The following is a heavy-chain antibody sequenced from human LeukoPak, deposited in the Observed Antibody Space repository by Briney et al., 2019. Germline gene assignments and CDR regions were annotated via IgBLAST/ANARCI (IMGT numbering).Heavy chain of an antibody. CDR2: FHYSGIT. CDR1: GGSISSSSYY. J-gene: IGHJ6*03. D-gene: IGHD1-1*01. Sequence: SETLSLTCTVSGGSISSSSYYWGWIRQPPGKGLEWIGSFHYSGITYYNPSLKSRVTISVDTSKNQFSLKLSSVTAADTAVYYCARGVELERPHEYYYYYYMDVWGKGTTVTVSS. CDR3: ARGVELERPHEYYYYYYMDV. V-gene: IGHV4-39*07.